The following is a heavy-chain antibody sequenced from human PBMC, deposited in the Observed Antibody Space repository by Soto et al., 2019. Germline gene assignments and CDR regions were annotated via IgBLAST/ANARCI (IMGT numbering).Heavy chain of an antibody. D-gene: IGHD1-1*01. Sequence: QMQLEESGPGLVKPSETLSLTCSVSGVSVSDYYWHWIRQSPGKGLEWIGYLSSSGATSYSPPLRRRVTISLDSSKNQLSLKMTSVTAADAALYYCASNSWNGDAYRDGTLNIWGQGTLLTVSS. J-gene: IGHJ3*02. CDR1: GVSVSDYY. CDR2: LSSSGAT. V-gene: IGHV4-59*08. CDR3: ASNSWNGDAYRDGTLNI.